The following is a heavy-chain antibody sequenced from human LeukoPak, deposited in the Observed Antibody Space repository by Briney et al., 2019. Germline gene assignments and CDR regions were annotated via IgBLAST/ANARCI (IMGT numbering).Heavy chain of an antibody. CDR1: GGSISSYY. D-gene: IGHD5-24*01. V-gene: IGHV4-59*01. CDR3: AVGRDGYNYY. CDR2: IYYSGST. Sequence: SETLSLTCTVSGGSISSYYWSWIRQPPGKGLEWIGYIYYSGSTNYNPSLKSRVTISVDTSKNQFFLKLSSVTAADTAVYYCAVGRDGYNYYWGQGTLVTVSS. J-gene: IGHJ4*02.